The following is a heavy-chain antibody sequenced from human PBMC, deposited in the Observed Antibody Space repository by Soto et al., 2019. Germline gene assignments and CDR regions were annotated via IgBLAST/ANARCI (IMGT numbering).Heavy chain of an antibody. CDR3: ARVGGELLRTNYGMDV. J-gene: IGHJ6*02. D-gene: IGHD1-26*01. CDR2: IIPIFGTA. V-gene: IGHV1-69*12. CDR1: GGTFSSYA. Sequence: QVQLVKSGTEVKKPGSSVKVSSKASGGTFSSYAISWVRQAPGQGLEWMGGIIPIFGTANYAQKFQGRVTITADESTSSAYMELSSLRSEDTAVYYCARVGGELLRTNYGMDVWGQGTTVTVSS.